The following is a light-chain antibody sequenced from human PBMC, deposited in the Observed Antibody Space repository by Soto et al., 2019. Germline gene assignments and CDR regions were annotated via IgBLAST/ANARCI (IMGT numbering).Light chain of an antibody. CDR2: DAS. CDR1: QSIVRW. J-gene: IGKJ1*01. Sequence: DIQTTQSPSTLSASVGDRVTITCRASQSIVRWMAWYQQKPGKAPKLLIYDASSLETGVPSRFSGSRSGTEFTLTISSLQPDDFATYYCQHYHSYSWTFGQGTKVEIK. CDR3: QHYHSYSWT. V-gene: IGKV1-5*01.